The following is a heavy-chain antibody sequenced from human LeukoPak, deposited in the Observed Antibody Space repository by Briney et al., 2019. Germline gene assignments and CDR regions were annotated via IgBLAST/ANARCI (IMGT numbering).Heavy chain of an antibody. V-gene: IGHV3-66*01. Sequence: GGSLRLSCAASGFTFSSYSMNWVRQAPGKGLEWVSVIYSGGSTYYADSVKGRFTISRDNSKNTLYLQMNSLRAEDTAVYYCARVYGMDVWGQGTTVTVSS. CDR2: IYSGGST. CDR1: GFTFSSYS. CDR3: ARVYGMDV. J-gene: IGHJ6*02.